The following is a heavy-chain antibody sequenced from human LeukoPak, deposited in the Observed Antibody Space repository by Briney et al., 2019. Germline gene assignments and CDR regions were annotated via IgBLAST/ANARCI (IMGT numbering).Heavy chain of an antibody. D-gene: IGHD3-10*01. V-gene: IGHV4-34*01. CDR3: ARDIASASGKFYFDY. CDR1: GFSFSGYY. J-gene: IGHJ4*02. CDR2: INHSGST. Sequence: AETLSLTCAVYGFSFSGYYWSWIRQPPGKGLEWIGEINHSGSTNYNPSLNSRVTISVDTSKNQFSLKLSSVTAADTAVYYCARDIASASGKFYFDYWGQGTQVTVSS.